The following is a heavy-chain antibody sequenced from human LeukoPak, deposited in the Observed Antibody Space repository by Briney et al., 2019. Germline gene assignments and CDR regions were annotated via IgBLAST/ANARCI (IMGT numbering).Heavy chain of an antibody. Sequence: LPGGSLRLSCAASGFTFSSYAMSWVRQAPGKGLEWVSYISSSSSTIYYADSVKGRFTISRDNAKNSLYLQMNSLRAEDTAVYYCAREPPGIAAALDAFDIWGQGTMVTVSS. CDR2: ISSSSSTI. V-gene: IGHV3-48*01. D-gene: IGHD6-13*01. CDR3: AREPPGIAAALDAFDI. CDR1: GFTFSSYA. J-gene: IGHJ3*02.